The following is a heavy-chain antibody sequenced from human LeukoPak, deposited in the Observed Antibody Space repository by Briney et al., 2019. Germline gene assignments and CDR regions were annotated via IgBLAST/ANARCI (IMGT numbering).Heavy chain of an antibody. J-gene: IGHJ4*02. CDR3: AKASTTGSPRAFDS. D-gene: IGHD1-26*01. Sequence: GSLRLSCVASGFTFTNYAMTWVRQAPGKGLEWVSTITIGGTTYHADSVKGRFTISRDNSKNTLYLQMNSLRPEDTAVYSCAKASTTGSPRAFDSSGQGTLVIVSS. CDR1: GFTFTNYA. V-gene: IGHV3-23*01. CDR2: ITIGGTT.